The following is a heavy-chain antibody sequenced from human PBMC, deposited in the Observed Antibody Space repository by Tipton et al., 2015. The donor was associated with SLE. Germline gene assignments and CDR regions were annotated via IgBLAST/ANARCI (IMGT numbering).Heavy chain of an antibody. CDR1: GGSISTSSFY. CDR2: IYYNGNI. D-gene: IGHD6-13*01. Sequence: TLSLTCTVSGGSISTSSFYWGWIRQPPGKGLEWIGSIYYNGNIYYTPSLASRLTISVDTSKNQFSLKLSSVTAADTAVYYCASSNGYSSSWYGPYNWFDPWGQGTLVTVSS. V-gene: IGHV4-39*07. CDR3: ASSNGYSSSWYGPYNWFDP. J-gene: IGHJ5*02.